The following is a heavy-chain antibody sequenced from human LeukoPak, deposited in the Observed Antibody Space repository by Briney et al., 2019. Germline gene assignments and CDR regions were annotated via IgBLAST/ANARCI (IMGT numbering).Heavy chain of an antibody. D-gene: IGHD6-19*01. CDR2: IYYSGST. Sequence: SETLSLTCTVSGGSISSYYWSWIRRPPGKGLEWIGYIYYSGSTNYNPSLKSRVTISVDTSKNQFSLKLSSVTAADTAVYYYATIQWLAIWGQGTLVTVSS. V-gene: IGHV4-59*01. J-gene: IGHJ4*02. CDR3: ATIQWLAI. CDR1: GGSISSYY.